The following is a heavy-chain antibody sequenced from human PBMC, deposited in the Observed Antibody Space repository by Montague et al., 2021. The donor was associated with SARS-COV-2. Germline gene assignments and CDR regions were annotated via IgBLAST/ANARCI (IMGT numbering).Heavy chain of an antibody. V-gene: IGHV4-59*12. Sequence: SETLSLTCTISGGSFSNYYWSWIRQPPGKGLEWIGDVNQSGTTIFNPSFKSRVTISVDTSKNQFYLRLNSVTAADTAVYYCARGRGPEVVPCGDPAGRAFDIWGQGTMVTVSS. CDR2: VNQSGTT. CDR1: GGSFSNYY. J-gene: IGHJ3*02. CDR3: ARGRGPEVVPCGDPAGRAFDI. D-gene: IGHD2-21*02.